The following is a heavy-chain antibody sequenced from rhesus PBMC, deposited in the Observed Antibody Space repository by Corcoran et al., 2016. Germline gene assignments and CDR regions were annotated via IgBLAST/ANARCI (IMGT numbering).Heavy chain of an antibody. Sequence: QLQLQESGPGLVKPSETPSVICAVSGGSISSSHWSGIRQAPGKRPEWIGYIDGSGSSTNYNPTLKGQVTLSVDTSNNQLSLKLSSVTTADTAVYYCARVKRMVAMPTYFDYWGQGVLVTVSS. D-gene: IGHD2-21*01. V-gene: IGHV4-169*01. CDR3: ARVKRMVAMPTYFDY. CDR2: IDGSGSST. CDR1: GGSISSSH. J-gene: IGHJ4*01.